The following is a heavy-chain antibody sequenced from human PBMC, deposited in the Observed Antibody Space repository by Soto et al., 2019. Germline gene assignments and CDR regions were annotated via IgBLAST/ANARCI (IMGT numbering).Heavy chain of an antibody. CDR1: GYTFTGYY. J-gene: IGHJ3*02. V-gene: IGHV1-2*02. CDR2: INPNSGGT. CDR3: ARDSNYCSSTSCYPGAFDI. D-gene: IGHD2-2*01. Sequence: ASVKVSCKASGYTFTGYYMHWVRQAPGQGLEWMGWINPNSGGTNYAQKFQGRVTMTRDTSISTAYMELSRLRSDGTAVYYCARDSNYCSSTSCYPGAFDIWGQGTMVTVSS.